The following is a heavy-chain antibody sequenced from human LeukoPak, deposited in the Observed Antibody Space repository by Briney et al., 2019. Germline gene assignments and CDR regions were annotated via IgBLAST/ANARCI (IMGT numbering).Heavy chain of an antibody. J-gene: IGHJ6*03. CDR2: INHSGST. V-gene: IGHV4-34*01. CDR1: GGSFSGYY. Sequence: SETLSLTCAVYGGSFSGYYWSWIRQPPGKGLEWIGEINHSGSTNYNPSLKSRVTISVDTSKNQFSLKLSSVTAADTAVYYCARAGSPYYYYYMDVWGKGTTVTVSS. CDR3: ARAGSPYYYYYMDV. D-gene: IGHD3-10*01.